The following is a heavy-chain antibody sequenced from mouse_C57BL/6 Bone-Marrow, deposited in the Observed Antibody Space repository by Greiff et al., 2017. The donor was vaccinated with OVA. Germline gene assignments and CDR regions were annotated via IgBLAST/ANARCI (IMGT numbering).Heavy chain of an antibody. CDR2: ISGGGGNT. V-gene: IGHV5-9*01. D-gene: IGHD1-1*01. CDR3: ARHPYYYVDY. CDR1: GFTFSSYT. Sequence: EVKLVESGGGLVKPGGSLQLSCAASGFTFSSYTMSWVRQTPEKRLEWVATISGGGGNTYYPDSVKGRFTISRDNAKNTLYLQMSSLRSEDTALYYCARHPYYYVDYWGTGTTVTVSS. J-gene: IGHJ1*03.